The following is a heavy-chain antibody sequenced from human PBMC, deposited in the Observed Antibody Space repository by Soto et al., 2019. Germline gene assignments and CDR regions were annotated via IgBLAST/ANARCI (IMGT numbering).Heavy chain of an antibody. CDR2: IYSGGST. Sequence: EVQLVESGGGLVQPGGSLRLSCAASGFTVSSNYMSWVRQAPGKGLEWVSVIYSGGSTYYADSVKGRFTISRDNSKNTLYLQMNSLRAEDTAVYYCARAPTYSGSYFLDYWGQGTLVTVSS. CDR3: ARAPTYSGSYFLDY. D-gene: IGHD1-26*01. V-gene: IGHV3-66*01. J-gene: IGHJ4*02. CDR1: GFTVSSNY.